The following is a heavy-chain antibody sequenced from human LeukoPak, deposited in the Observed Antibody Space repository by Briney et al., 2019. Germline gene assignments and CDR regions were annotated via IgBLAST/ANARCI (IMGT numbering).Heavy chain of an antibody. J-gene: IGHJ4*02. CDR2: IYSSGST. CDR3: ARGPNVVVTAIPIDY. Sequence: SETLSLTRTVSGGSISSYYWSWIRQPAGKGLEWIGRIYSSGSTNYNPSLKSRVTMSVDTSKNQFSLKLSSVTAADTAVYYCARGPNVVVTAIPIDYWGQGILVTVSS. CDR1: GGSISSYY. V-gene: IGHV4-4*07. D-gene: IGHD2-21*02.